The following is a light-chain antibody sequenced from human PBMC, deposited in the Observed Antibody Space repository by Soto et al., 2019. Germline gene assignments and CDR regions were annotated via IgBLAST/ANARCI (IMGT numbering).Light chain of an antibody. J-gene: IGLJ1*01. CDR2: GNS. CDR1: SSNIGAGYD. Sequence: QSVLTQPPSVSGAPGQRVTISCTGSSSNIGAGYDVHWYQQLPGTAPKLLIYGNSNRPSGVPDRFSGSKSGTSASLAITGLQAGDEADYYCQALDRNLSGYVLGTGTQLAVL. CDR3: QALDRNLSGYV. V-gene: IGLV1-40*01.